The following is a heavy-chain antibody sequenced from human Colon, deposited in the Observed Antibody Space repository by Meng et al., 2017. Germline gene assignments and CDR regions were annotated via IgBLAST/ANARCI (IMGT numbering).Heavy chain of an antibody. V-gene: IGHV4-59*12. CDR2: IYFSGST. CDR3: AREGGYDLNWFDP. J-gene: IGHJ5*02. CDR1: GGSITSNY. D-gene: IGHD5-12*01. Sequence: QGQRQESGPGLVKPSETLSLTCTVSGGSITSNYWSWIRQPPGKGLEWIGNIYFSGSTNSNPSLKSRVTISVDTSRNQFSLNLRSVTAADTAVYYCAREGGYDLNWFDPWGQGTLVTVSS.